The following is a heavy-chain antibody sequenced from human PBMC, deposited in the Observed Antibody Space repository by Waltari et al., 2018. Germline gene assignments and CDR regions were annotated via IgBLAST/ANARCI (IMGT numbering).Heavy chain of an antibody. J-gene: IGHJ6*03. CDR2: IIPILGIA. CDR3: ARGGPSGYDWMGKYYYYYMDV. Sequence: QVQLVQSGAEVKKPGSSVKVSCKASGGTFSSYAIRWVRQAPGQGLEWMGGIIPILGIANYAQKFQGRVTITADKSTSTAYMELSGLRSEDTAVYYCARGGPSGYDWMGKYYYYYMDVWGKGTTVTVSS. D-gene: IGHD5-12*01. CDR1: GGTFSSYA. V-gene: IGHV1-69*10.